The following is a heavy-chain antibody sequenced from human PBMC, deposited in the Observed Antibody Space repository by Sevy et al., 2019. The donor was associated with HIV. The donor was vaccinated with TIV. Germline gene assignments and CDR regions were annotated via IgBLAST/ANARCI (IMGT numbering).Heavy chain of an antibody. CDR2: ISSSSSTI. D-gene: IGHD1-26*01. CDR1: GFTFSSYT. Sequence: GGSLRLSCAASGFTFSSYTMNWVRQAPGKGQEWVSYISSSSSTIYYADSVKGRFTISRDNAKNSLYLQMNSLRDEDTAVYFCARRFNIVGATHFDYWGQGTLVTVSS. V-gene: IGHV3-48*02. J-gene: IGHJ4*02. CDR3: ARRFNIVGATHFDY.